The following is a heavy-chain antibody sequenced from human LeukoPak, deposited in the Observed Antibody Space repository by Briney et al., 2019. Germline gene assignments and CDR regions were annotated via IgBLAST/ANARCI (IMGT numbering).Heavy chain of an antibody. V-gene: IGHV3-53*01. Sequence: GGSLRLSCAASGFTVSSTYMSWVRQAPGKGLEWVSLLYSDGTTQYADSVRGRFTISRDSSRNTMYLQMNSLRAEDTAVYYCAKDLGGYPALDEAFDIWGQGTMITVSS. CDR1: GFTVSSTY. CDR2: LYSDGTT. J-gene: IGHJ3*02. CDR3: AKDLGGYPALDEAFDI. D-gene: IGHD3-10*01.